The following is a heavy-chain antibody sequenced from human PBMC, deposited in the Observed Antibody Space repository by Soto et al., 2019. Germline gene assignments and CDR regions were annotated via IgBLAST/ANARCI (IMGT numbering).Heavy chain of an antibody. D-gene: IGHD2-15*01. V-gene: IGHV1-18*01. CDR2: ISAYNGNT. CDR3: AREGCSGGSCYLRDAFDI. CDR1: GYTFTSYG. J-gene: IGHJ3*02. Sequence: GASVKVSCKTSGYTFTSYGISWVRQAPGQGLEWMGWISAYNGNTNYAQKLQGRVTMTTDTSTSTAYMELRSLRSDDTAVYYCAREGCSGGSCYLRDAFDIWGQGTMVTVS.